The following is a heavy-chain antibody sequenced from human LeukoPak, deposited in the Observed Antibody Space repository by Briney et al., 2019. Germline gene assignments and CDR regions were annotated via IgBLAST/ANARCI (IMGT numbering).Heavy chain of an antibody. J-gene: IGHJ6*03. CDR2: IIPIFGTA. V-gene: IGHV1-69*06. D-gene: IGHD3-22*01. CDR3: ARVNYDRLLYYYYMDV. CDR1: GYTFTGYY. Sequence: SVKVSCKASGYTFTGYYMHWVRQAPGQGLEWMGGIIPIFGTANYAQKFQGRVTITADKSTGTAYMELSSLRSEDTAVYYCARVNYDRLLYYYYMDVWGKGTTVTVSS.